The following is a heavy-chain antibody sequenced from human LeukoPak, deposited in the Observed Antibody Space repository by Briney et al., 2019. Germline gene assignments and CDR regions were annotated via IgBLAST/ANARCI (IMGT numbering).Heavy chain of an antibody. CDR1: GFTFSSYW. D-gene: IGHD1-26*01. Sequence: PGWSLRLSCAASGFTFSSYWMSWVRQAPGKGLEWVANIKQDGSEKYYVDSVKGRFTISRDNAKNSLYLQMNSLRAEDTAVYYCARDRIVGATTSIYYYYYGMDVWGQGTTVTVSS. CDR3: ARDRIVGATTSIYYYYYGMDV. J-gene: IGHJ6*02. CDR2: IKQDGSEK. V-gene: IGHV3-7*01.